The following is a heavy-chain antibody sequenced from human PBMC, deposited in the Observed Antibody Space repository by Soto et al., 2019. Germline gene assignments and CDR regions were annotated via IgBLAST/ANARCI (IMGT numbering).Heavy chain of an antibody. CDR2: TYYRSKWYN. CDR3: AREETLAAPFDY. J-gene: IGHJ4*02. CDR1: GDRVSSNSAA. V-gene: IGHV6-1*01. D-gene: IGHD6-19*01. Sequence: SQTLSLTCAISGDRVSSNSAAWYWIRQSQSRGLEWLGRTYYRSKWYNDYAVSVKSRITINPDTSKNQFSLQLNSVTPEDTAVYYCAREETLAAPFDYWGQGTLVTVSS.